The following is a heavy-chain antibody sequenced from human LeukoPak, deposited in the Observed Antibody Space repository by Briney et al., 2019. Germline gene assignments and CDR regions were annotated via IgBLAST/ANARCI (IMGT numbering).Heavy chain of an antibody. D-gene: IGHD3-10*01. CDR3: ARDFMRSVSGPYVDVVYS. CDR1: GSTFTSYG. CDR2: ISTYDDGR. V-gene: IGHV1-18*01. J-gene: IGHJ3*02. Sequence: GASVTVSRRGFGSTFTSYGISWVRQAPGEGRGRMGWISTYDDGRSNAQKFQSRGRLTTVTSTNKAYIELMSLRSDDAAMYYCARDFMRSVSGPYVDVVYSWGQATLVTVSP.